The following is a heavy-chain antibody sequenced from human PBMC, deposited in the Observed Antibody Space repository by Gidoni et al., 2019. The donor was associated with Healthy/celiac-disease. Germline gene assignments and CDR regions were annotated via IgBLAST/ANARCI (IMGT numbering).Heavy chain of an antibody. CDR1: GGSISSSSSY. CDR3: ATRIMITFGGVIVHDAFDI. CDR2: IYYSGST. Sequence: QLQLQESGPGLVKPSETLSLTCTVSGGSISSSSSYWGWIRQPPGKGLEWIGSIYYSGSTYYNPSLKSRVTISVDTSKNQFSLKLSSVTAADTAVYYCATRIMITFGGVIVHDAFDIWGQGTMVTVSS. V-gene: IGHV4-39*01. D-gene: IGHD3-16*02. J-gene: IGHJ3*02.